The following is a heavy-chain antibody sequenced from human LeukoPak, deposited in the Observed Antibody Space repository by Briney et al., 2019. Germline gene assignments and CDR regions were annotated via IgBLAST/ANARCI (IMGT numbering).Heavy chain of an antibody. CDR3: ARSSGYQLLFAPFDP. CDR2: ISSSSSYI. J-gene: IGHJ5*02. CDR1: GFTFSSYS. V-gene: IGHV3-21*01. Sequence: GGSLRLSCAASGFTFSSYSMNWVRQAPGKGLEWVSSISSSSSYIYYADSVKGRFTISRDNAKNSLYLQMNSLRAEDTAVYYCARSSGYQLLFAPFDPWGQGTLVTVSS. D-gene: IGHD2-2*01.